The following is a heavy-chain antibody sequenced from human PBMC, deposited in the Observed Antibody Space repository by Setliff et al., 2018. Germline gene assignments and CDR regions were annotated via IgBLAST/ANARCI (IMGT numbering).Heavy chain of an antibody. D-gene: IGHD7-27*01. CDR1: GGSISSSNYY. CDR3: ARGPRVKPRRKLTGDSFDY. CDR2: IYHSGST. J-gene: IGHJ4*02. V-gene: IGHV4-39*01. Sequence: PSETLSLTCNVSGGSISSSNYYWGWIRQPPGRGLEWIGNIYHSGSTYYNPSLKTRVTISVDTSKNQFSLRLSSVTAADTAVYYCARGPRVKPRRKLTGDSFDYWGQGTLVTVSS.